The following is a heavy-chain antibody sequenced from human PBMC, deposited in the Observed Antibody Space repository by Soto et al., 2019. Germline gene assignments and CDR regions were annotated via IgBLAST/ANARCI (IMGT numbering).Heavy chain of an antibody. V-gene: IGHV3-30-3*01. CDR1: GFTFSSYA. CDR2: ISYDGSNK. J-gene: IGHJ4*02. Sequence: QVQLVESGGGVVQPGRSLRLSCAASGFTFSSYAMHWVRQAPGKGLEWVAVISYDGSNKYYADSVKGRFTISRDNSKNMLYLQMNSLRAEDTAVYYCARDRAYYYDSSGYYYIFDYWGQGTLVTVSS. D-gene: IGHD3-22*01. CDR3: ARDRAYYYDSSGYYYIFDY.